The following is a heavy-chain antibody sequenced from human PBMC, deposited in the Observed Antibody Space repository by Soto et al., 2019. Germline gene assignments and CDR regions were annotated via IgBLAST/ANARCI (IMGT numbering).Heavy chain of an antibody. J-gene: IGHJ4*02. Sequence: QVQLQESGPGLVKPSETLSLTCTVSGGSISSYYWSWIRQPPGKGLEWIGYIYYSGSTNYNLSLKSRVTISVDTSKNQFSLKLSSVTAADTAGYYCARHHDSCGQGTLVTVSS. CDR1: GGSISSYY. CDR3: ARHHDS. V-gene: IGHV4-59*08. CDR2: IYYSGST.